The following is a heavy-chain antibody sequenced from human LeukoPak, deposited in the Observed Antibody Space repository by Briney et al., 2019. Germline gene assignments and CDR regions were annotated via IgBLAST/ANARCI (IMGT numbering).Heavy chain of an antibody. J-gene: IGHJ3*02. Sequence: GGSLRLSCAASGVTVNSNYMSWVRQAPGKGLEWVSVIYSDGSTYYADSVKGRFTISRDNSKNTLHLQMNSLRAEDTAVYYCARAQTGKREWLYAFDIWGLGTMVTVSS. CDR3: ARAQTGKREWLYAFDI. V-gene: IGHV3-53*01. D-gene: IGHD3-3*01. CDR1: GVTVNSNY. CDR2: IYSDGST.